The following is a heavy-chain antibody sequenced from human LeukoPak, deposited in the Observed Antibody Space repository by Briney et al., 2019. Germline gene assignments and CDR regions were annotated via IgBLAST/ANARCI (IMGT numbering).Heavy chain of an antibody. CDR2: IRYDGSNK. J-gene: IGHJ6*03. CDR1: GFTFSTYG. CDR3: AKDIGSNYHYYMDV. Sequence: GGSLRLSYAASGFTFSTYGMHWVRQAPGKGLEWVAFIRYDGSNKYYGDSVKGRFTISRDNSKNTLYLQMNSLRAEDTAVYYCAKDIGSNYHYYMDVWGKGTTVTISS. D-gene: IGHD2-15*01. V-gene: IGHV3-30*02.